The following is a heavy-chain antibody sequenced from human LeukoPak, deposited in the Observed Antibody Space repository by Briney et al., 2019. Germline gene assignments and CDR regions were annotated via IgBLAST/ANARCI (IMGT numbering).Heavy chain of an antibody. CDR2: INNDGSRA. Sequence: PGGSLRLSCGASGFTFNRWWMHWVRHARGKGLVWVSYINNDGSRATYADSVRGRFTISRDNAKNTVYLQMNSLTVEDSAVYYCARGGDGAVDYWGQGTLVTVSS. J-gene: IGHJ4*02. V-gene: IGHV3-74*01. CDR3: ARGGDGAVDY. CDR1: GFTFNRWW. D-gene: IGHD4-17*01.